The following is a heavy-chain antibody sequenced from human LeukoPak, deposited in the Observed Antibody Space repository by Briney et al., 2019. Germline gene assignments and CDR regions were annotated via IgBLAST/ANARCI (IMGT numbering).Heavy chain of an antibody. CDR3: ARADCTSPNCYNDLYYMDV. V-gene: IGHV3-30*03. J-gene: IGHJ6*03. D-gene: IGHD2-2*01. CDR2: ISYDGSNK. Sequence: GSLRLSCAASGFTFSSYGMHWVRQAPGKGLEWVAVISYDGSNKYYADSVKGRFTISRDNSKNTLYLQMNSLRAEDTAVYYCARADCTSPNCYNDLYYMDVWGKGTTVTVSS. CDR1: GFTFSSYG.